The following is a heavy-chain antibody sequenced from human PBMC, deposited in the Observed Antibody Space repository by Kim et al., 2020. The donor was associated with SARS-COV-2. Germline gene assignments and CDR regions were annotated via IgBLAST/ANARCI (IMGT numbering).Heavy chain of an antibody. CDR3: AKSIAGAGMCFDY. Sequence: GGSLRLSCAASGFTFDDYAMHWVRQAPGKGLEWVTGIRWNGGSIGYADSVKGRFTISRDNAKNSLYLQMNSLRAEDTALYYCAKSIAGAGMCFDYWGQGTLVTVSS. CDR1: GFTFDDYA. CDR2: IRWNGGSI. D-gene: IGHD6-13*01. J-gene: IGHJ4*02. V-gene: IGHV3-9*01.